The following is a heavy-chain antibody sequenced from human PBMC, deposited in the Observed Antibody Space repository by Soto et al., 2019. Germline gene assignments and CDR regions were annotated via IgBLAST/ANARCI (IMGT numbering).Heavy chain of an antibody. D-gene: IGHD1-26*01. Sequence: GGSLRLSCAASGFTFSSYAMSWVRQTPGKGLEWVSTLSGSGGTTYYADSVKGRFTISRDNSKNTVFLQMNSLRAEDTAVYYCAKLVGTTKVDFWGQGTLVTVSS. CDR2: LSGSGGTT. CDR3: AKLVGTTKVDF. V-gene: IGHV3-23*01. J-gene: IGHJ4*02. CDR1: GFTFSSYA.